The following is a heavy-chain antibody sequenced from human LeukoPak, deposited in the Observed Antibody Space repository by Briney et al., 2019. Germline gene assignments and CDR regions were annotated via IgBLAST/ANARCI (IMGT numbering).Heavy chain of an antibody. J-gene: IGHJ2*01. CDR1: GGSFSGYY. CDR2: INYSGST. V-gene: IGHV4-34*11. Sequence: SETLSLTCAVYGGSFSGYYWSWIRQPPGKGLEWIGYINYSGSTNYIPSLKSRVSISVDTSKNQFSLNLSSVTAADTAVYYCARARDYVWGSYRYWYFDLWGRGTLVTVSS. D-gene: IGHD3-16*02. CDR3: ARARDYVWGSYRYWYFDL.